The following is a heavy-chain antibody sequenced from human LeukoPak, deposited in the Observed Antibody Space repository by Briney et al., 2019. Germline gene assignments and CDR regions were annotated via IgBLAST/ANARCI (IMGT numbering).Heavy chain of an antibody. CDR3: ARSSAPMDV. J-gene: IGHJ6*02. CDR2: MNPNSGNT. Sequence: EWMGWMNPNSGNTGYAQKFQGRVTMTRNTSISTAYMELSSLRSEDTAVYYCARSSAPMDVWGQGTTVTVSS. V-gene: IGHV1-8*01.